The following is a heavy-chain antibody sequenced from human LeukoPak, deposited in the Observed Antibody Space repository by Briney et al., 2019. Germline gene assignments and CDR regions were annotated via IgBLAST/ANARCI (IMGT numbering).Heavy chain of an antibody. CDR1: GFSLTNAW. Sequence: GGSLRLSCAVSGFSLTNAWTGCVRQAPGKGLEWVGRIKSKTDGGTTDYAAPVKGRFTISRDDSKNTLYLQMNSLKTEDTAVYYCTTAPCGVFDVWGQGTLVTVSS. CDR2: IKSKTDGGTT. CDR3: TTAPCGVFDV. D-gene: IGHD6-25*01. V-gene: IGHV3-15*01. J-gene: IGHJ4*02.